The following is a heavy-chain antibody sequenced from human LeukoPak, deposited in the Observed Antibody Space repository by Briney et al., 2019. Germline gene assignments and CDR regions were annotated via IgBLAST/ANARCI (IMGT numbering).Heavy chain of an antibody. D-gene: IGHD3-16*01. CDR2: MSSSGRTI. CDR3: ARDPPALGYYYYGMDV. J-gene: IGHJ6*02. V-gene: IGHV3-11*01. Sequence: GGSLRLSCAASGFTFSSYAMSWIRQAPGKGLEFVSYMSSSGRTIYYADSVKGRFTISRDNAKNSLYLQMNSLRVEDTAVYYCARDPPALGYYYYGMDVWGQGTTVTVS. CDR1: GFTFSSYA.